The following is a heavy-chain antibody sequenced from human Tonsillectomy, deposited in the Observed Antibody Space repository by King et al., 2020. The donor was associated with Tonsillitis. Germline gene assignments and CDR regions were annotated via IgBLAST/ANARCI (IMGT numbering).Heavy chain of an antibody. V-gene: IGHV3-9*01. D-gene: IGHD3-3*01. J-gene: IGHJ3*02. CDR3: AKGRTLLRFLEWLSNDAFDI. CDR1: GFTFDDYA. Sequence: VQLVESGGGLVQPGRSLRLSCAASGFTFDDYAMHWVRQAPGKGLEWVSGISWNSGNIGYADSVKGRFTISRDNAKNSLYLQMKSLRAEDTALYYCAKGRTLLRFLEWLSNDAFDIWGQGTMVTVSS. CDR2: ISWNSGNI.